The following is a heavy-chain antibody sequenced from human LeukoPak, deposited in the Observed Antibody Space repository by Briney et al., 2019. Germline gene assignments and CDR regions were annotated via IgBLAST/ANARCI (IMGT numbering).Heavy chain of an antibody. D-gene: IGHD3-16*01. Sequence: SETLSLTCAVYGGSFSAYSWSWIRQPPGTGLEWIGEINHGGIANYNPSLRSRVTISVDTSTNQFSLGLSSVTAADTAVYYCARGLSFLDYWGQGTLVTVSS. CDR1: GGSFSAYS. CDR2: INHGGIA. V-gene: IGHV4-34*01. CDR3: ARGLSFLDY. J-gene: IGHJ4*02.